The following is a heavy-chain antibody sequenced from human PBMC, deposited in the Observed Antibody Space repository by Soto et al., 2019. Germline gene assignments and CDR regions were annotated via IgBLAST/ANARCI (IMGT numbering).Heavy chain of an antibody. J-gene: IGHJ4*02. CDR2: ISGSGGST. Sequence: GGSLRLSCAASGFTFSSYSMSWVRQAPGKGLEWVSAISGSGGSTYYADSVKGRFTISRDNSKNTLNLQMNSLRAEDTAVYYCAKDKDYYDSSGYPQYYFDYWGQGTLVTVSS. V-gene: IGHV3-23*01. CDR3: AKDKDYYDSSGYPQYYFDY. CDR1: GFTFSSYS. D-gene: IGHD3-22*01.